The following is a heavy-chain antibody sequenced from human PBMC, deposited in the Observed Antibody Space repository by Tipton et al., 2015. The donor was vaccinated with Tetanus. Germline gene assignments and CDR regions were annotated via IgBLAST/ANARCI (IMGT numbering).Heavy chain of an antibody. D-gene: IGHD3-10*01. CDR3: ARHVGPSRGFGDDDWFDP. V-gene: IGHV1-46*01. CDR1: GYTFTSYY. J-gene: IGHJ5*02. CDR2: INPSGGST. Sequence: QVQLVQSGAEVKKPGASVKVSCKASGYTFTSYYMHWVRQAPGQGLEWMGIINPSGGSTSYAQKFQGRVTMTRDTSTSTVYMELSSLRSEDPAVYYCARHVGPSRGFGDDDWFDPWGQGTLVTVSS.